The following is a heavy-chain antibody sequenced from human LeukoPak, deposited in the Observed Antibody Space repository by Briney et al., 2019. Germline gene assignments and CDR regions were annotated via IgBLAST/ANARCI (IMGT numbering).Heavy chain of an antibody. CDR2: IKSKSNGATP. Sequence: GGSLRLSCAASGFSFNNAWMTWVRQAPGKGLEWVGRIKSKSNGATPDYAAPVKGRFTISRDDEKNTLYLQMNTLQTEDTAVFYCVTDFGRGLLYVNSWGQETLATVSS. J-gene: IGHJ4*02. D-gene: IGHD3-3*01. CDR1: GFSFNNAW. CDR3: VTDFGRGLLYVNS. V-gene: IGHV3-15*01.